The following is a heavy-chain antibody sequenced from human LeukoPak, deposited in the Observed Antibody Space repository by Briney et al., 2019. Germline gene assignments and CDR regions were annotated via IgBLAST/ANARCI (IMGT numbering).Heavy chain of an antibody. CDR3: AKDISASITGTKY. J-gene: IGHJ4*02. CDR1: GFTFSSYG. CDR2: ISWNSGSI. V-gene: IGHV3-9*01. D-gene: IGHD1-7*01. Sequence: GRSLRLSCAASGFTFSSYGMHWVRQAPGKGLEWVSGISWNSGSIGYADSVKGRFTISRDNAKNSLYLQMNSLRAEDTALYYCAKDISASITGTKYWGQGTLVTVSS.